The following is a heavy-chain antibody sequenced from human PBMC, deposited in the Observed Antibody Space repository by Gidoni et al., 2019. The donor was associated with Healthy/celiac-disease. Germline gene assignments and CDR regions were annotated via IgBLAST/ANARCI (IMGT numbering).Heavy chain of an antibody. CDR1: GFTFSSYS. J-gene: IGHJ6*02. V-gene: IGHV3-21*01. Sequence: EVQLVESGGGLVRPGVSLRLSCAAPGFTFSSYSVNWVRQAPGKGLEWVSSMSSSSSYIYYADSVKGRCNISRDKAKNSLYMQMKSLRAEDKAVYYCARDREVGNVSNDYYYGMDVWGQGTTVTVSS. CDR2: MSSSSSYI. D-gene: IGHD1-26*01. CDR3: ARDREVGNVSNDYYYGMDV.